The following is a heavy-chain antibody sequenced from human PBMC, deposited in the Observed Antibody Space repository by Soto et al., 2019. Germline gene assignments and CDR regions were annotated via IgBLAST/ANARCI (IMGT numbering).Heavy chain of an antibody. CDR1: GGSISEYY. D-gene: IGHD6-13*01. CDR3: ARYGASGSRRYWFFDL. CDR2: VYYSGST. V-gene: IGHV4-59*01. Sequence: QVQLQESSPGLVKPSETLSLTCNVSGGSISEYYWSWIRQPPGQGLEWIGYVYYSGSTNYHPSFESRVAISVDASKKFFSLRLSSVTAADTAVYYCARYGASGSRRYWFFDLWGRGTLVTVSS. J-gene: IGHJ2*01.